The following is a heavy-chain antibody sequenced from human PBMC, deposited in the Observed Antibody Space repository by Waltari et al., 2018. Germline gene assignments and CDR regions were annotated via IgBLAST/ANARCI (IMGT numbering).Heavy chain of an antibody. CDR1: GFSIKNTPSY. J-gene: IGHJ4*01. CDR3: AKRPDWKSVFDH. D-gene: IGHD1-1*01. CDR2: ISNSGAS. V-gene: IGHV4-39*02. Sequence: QLLLQESGPGLVKPSETLSLTCKVSGFSIKNTPSYWAWIRQPSGKGLEWLGGISNSGASYYNPSLTSRVTMSVDTSKNLLSLRLTSVTAADTALYYCAKRPDWKSVFDHWGHGTLVTVSS.